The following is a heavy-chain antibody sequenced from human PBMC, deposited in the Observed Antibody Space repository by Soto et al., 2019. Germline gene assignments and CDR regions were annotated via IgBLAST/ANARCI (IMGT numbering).Heavy chain of an antibody. CDR2: INPNSGGT. CDR3: ARARKRDEPFDY. J-gene: IGHJ4*02. CDR1: GYSFTAYY. Sequence: ASVKVSCKASGYSFTAYYIHWVRQAPGQGLEWMGWINPNSGGTNYAQKFQGWVTMTRDTSISTAYMELSRLRSDDTAVYYCARARKRDEPFDYWGQGTLVTVSS. V-gene: IGHV1-2*04.